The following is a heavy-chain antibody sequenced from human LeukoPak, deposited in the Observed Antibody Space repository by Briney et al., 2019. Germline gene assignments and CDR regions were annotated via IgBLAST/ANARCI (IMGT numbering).Heavy chain of an antibody. V-gene: IGHV4-34*01. D-gene: IGHD1-26*01. CDR3: AREFRKGWDWFDP. CDR1: GGSFSGYY. CDR2: INHSGST. Sequence: PSETLSLTCAVYGGSFSGYYWSWLRQPPGKGLEWIGEINHSGSTNYNPSLKSRVTISVDTSKNQFSLKLSSVTAADTAVYYCAREFRKGWDWFDPWGQGTLVTVSS. J-gene: IGHJ5*02.